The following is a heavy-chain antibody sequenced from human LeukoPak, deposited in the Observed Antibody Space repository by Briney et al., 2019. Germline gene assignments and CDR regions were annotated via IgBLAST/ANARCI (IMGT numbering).Heavy chain of an antibody. J-gene: IGHJ6*03. CDR3: AKDAQFRAAAGSYYYYYYMDV. D-gene: IGHD6-13*01. Sequence: PGRSLRLSCAGSGFTFSSYGMHWVRQAPGKGLEWVAVISYDGSNKYYADSVKGRFTISRDNSKNTLYLQMNSLRAEDTAVYYCAKDAQFRAAAGSYYYYYYMDVWGKGTTVTVSS. CDR2: ISYDGSNK. CDR1: GFTFSSYG. V-gene: IGHV3-30*18.